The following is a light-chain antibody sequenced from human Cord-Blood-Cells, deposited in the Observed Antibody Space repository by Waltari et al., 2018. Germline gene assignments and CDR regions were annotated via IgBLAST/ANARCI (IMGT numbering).Light chain of an antibody. V-gene: IGLV2-18*02. CDR1: SSDVGSYNR. Sequence: QSALTHPPSVSGPPGQPATISSTGTSSDVGSYNRVSWYQQRPGTAPQLTIYEVSNRPSGVPDRFSGSKSGNTASLTISGLQAEDEADYYCSSYTSSSTYVFGTGTKVTVL. CDR3: SSYTSSSTYV. CDR2: EVS. J-gene: IGLJ1*01.